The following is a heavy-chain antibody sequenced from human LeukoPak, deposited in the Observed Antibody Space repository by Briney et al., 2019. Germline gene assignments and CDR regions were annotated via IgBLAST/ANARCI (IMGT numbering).Heavy chain of an antibody. Sequence: SVKVSCKASGGTFSSYAISWVRQAPGQGLEWMGGIIPIFGTANYAQKFQGRVTITADESTSTAYMELSSLRPEDTAVYYCAQGGYQLLYKDYYYYYYMDVWGKGTTVTVSS. J-gene: IGHJ6*03. CDR1: GGTFSSYA. CDR2: IIPIFGTA. V-gene: IGHV1-69*13. D-gene: IGHD2-2*01. CDR3: AQGGYQLLYKDYYYYYYMDV.